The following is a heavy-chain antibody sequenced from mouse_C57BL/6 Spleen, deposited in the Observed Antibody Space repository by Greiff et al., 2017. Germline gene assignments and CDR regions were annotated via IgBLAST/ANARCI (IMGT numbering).Heavy chain of an antibody. CDR2: INPNNGGT. Sequence: VQLQQSGPELVKPGASVKILCKASGYTFTDYNMDWVKQSHGKSLEWIGDINPNNGGTIYNQKFKGKATLTVDKSSSTAYMELRSLTSEDTAVYYCARDYDSLFDYWGQGTTLTVSS. J-gene: IGHJ2*01. CDR3: ARDYDSLFDY. CDR1: GYTFTDYN. D-gene: IGHD2-4*01. V-gene: IGHV1-18*01.